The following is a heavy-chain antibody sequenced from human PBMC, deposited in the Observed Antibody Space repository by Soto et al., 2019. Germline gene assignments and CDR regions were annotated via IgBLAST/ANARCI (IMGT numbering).Heavy chain of an antibody. J-gene: IGHJ2*01. CDR2: IYYSGST. Sequence: QLQLQESGPGLVKPSETLSLTCTVSGGSISSSSYYWGWIRQPPGKGLEWIGSIYYSGSTYYNPSLKSRVTISVDTSKNQFSLKLSSVTAADTAVYYCARPPIRYSTMFLRNWYFDLWGRGTLVTVSS. CDR1: GGSISSSSYY. CDR3: ARPPIRYSTMFLRNWYFDL. V-gene: IGHV4-39*01. D-gene: IGHD3-10*02.